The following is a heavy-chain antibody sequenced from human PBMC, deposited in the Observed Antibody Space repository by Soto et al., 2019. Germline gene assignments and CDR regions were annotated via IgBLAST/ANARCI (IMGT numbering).Heavy chain of an antibody. CDR2: ISTCRGNT. CDR3: ARVARHCSKTSCYALYQYYYYMDV. J-gene: IGHJ6*03. V-gene: IGHV1-18*01. D-gene: IGHD2-2*01. CDR1: GYTFTNYV. Sequence: QVHLVQSGTELKKPGASVKVSCKTSGYTFTNYVISWVRQAPGHGLEWGGWISTCRGNTNYGRKFQGRVTMTTDTSTTTAYMELRGLRSDDTAVYYCARVARHCSKTSCYALYQYYYYMDVWGKGTTVIVSS.